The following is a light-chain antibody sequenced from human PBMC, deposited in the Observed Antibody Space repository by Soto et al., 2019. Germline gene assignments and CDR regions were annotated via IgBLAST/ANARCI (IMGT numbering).Light chain of an antibody. V-gene: IGLV2-14*03. CDR3: SSYTSISTDV. Sequence: QSALTQPASVSGSPGQSITISCTGTSSDVGGYKYVSWYQQHPGKAPKLMIYEVSDRTSGVSNRFSGSKSGNTASLTISGLQAEDEADYYCSSYTSISTDVFGTGTKVTVL. CDR2: EVS. J-gene: IGLJ1*01. CDR1: SSDVGGYKY.